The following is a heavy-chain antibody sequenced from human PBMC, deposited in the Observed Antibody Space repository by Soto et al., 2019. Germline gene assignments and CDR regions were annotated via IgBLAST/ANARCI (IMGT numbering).Heavy chain of an antibody. J-gene: IGHJ6*02. V-gene: IGHV4-31*03. Sequence: QVQLQESGPGLVKPSQTLSLTCTVSDGSISSGNYYWSWIRQHPGKDLEWIGHIYSSGSTYYNPSLQSRVGMSLDTSKMQFSLRVNSVTAVDTAVYYCARDGRHNWYAGGYYYYAMDVWGRGTTVTVSS. CDR2: IYSSGST. D-gene: IGHD1-1*01. CDR1: DGSISSGNYY. CDR3: ARDGRHNWYAGGYYYYAMDV.